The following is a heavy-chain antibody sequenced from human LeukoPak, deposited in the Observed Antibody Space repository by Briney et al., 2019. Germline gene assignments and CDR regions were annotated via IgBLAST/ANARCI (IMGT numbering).Heavy chain of an antibody. CDR1: GGSISSYY. V-gene: IGHV4-59*01. D-gene: IGHD3-3*01. J-gene: IGHJ4*02. Sequence: PSETLSLTCTVSGGSISSYYWSWIRQPPGKGLGGLGYIYYSGSTNYNPSLKSRVTISVDTSKNQFSLKLSSVTAADTAVYYCARTYDFWSGSYFDYWGQGTLVTVSS. CDR3: ARTYDFWSGSYFDY. CDR2: IYYSGST.